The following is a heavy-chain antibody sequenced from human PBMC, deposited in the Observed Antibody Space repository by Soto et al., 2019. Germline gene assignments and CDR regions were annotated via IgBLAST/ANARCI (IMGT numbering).Heavy chain of an antibody. J-gene: IGHJ4*02. Sequence: QVQLVQSGAEVKKPGSSVKVSCKASGGTFSNYAISWVRQAPGQGLEWMGGNIPIFGTTNYAQRFQGRVTLTADESTSTAYMELSSLRSEDTAVYYCARVSSSWYKDYFDYWGQGTLVTVSS. V-gene: IGHV1-69*12. CDR3: ARVSSSWYKDYFDY. D-gene: IGHD6-13*01. CDR2: NIPIFGTT. CDR1: GGTFSNYA.